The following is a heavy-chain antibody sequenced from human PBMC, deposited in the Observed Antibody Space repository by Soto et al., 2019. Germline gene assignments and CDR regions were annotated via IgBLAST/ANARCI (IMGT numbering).Heavy chain of an antibody. J-gene: IGHJ6*02. CDR3: ARDPSSYYYGSGYYYYGMDV. V-gene: IGHV3-74*01. Sequence: LRLSCAASGFTFSSYWMHWVRQAPGKGLVWVSRINSDGGSTSYADSVKGRFTISRDNAKNTLYLQMNSLRAEDTAVYYCARDPSSYYYGSGYYYYGMDVWRQGTTVTVSS. CDR2: INSDGGST. CDR1: GFTFSSYW. D-gene: IGHD3-10*01.